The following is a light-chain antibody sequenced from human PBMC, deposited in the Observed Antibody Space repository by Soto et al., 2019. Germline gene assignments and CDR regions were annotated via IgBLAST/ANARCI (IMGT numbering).Light chain of an antibody. CDR2: NNS. CDR1: SSNIGKNT. Sequence: QLVLTQPPSASGTPGQSVTISCSGSSSNIGKNTVHWYQKLPRTAPKLLIKNNSQRPSGVPDRFSGSKSGTSASLVISGLQSEDEADYYCAAWEDSLNGVLFGGGTKLTVL. J-gene: IGLJ2*01. CDR3: AAWEDSLNGVL. V-gene: IGLV1-44*01.